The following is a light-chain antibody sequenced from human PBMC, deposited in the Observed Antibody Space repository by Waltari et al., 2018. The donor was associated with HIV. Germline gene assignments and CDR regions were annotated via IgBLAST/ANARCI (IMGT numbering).Light chain of an antibody. J-gene: IGLJ2*01. Sequence: SSDLTQAPSVSVSPGQTASISCSGHELANQYVHWYQEKAGQAPVLVIFRDSERPLGIPEQISGSRSGILATLTISGVLAEDETDYYCQSAATSGTSVVFGGGTKLTVL. CDR3: QSAATSGTSVV. CDR2: RDS. V-gene: IGLV3-25*03. CDR1: ELANQY.